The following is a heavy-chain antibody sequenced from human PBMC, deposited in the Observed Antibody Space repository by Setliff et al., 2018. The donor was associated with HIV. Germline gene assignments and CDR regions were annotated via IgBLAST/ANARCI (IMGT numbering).Heavy chain of an antibody. CDR3: ARDLPDLTGRSLDP. CDR2: IYYTGST. Sequence: PSETLSLTCTVSGDSISPYYWNWIRQPPGKGLEWIGYIYYTGSTNYNPSLKSRVTLSVDTSKNHFSLKLNSVTAADTAVYYCARDLPDLTGRSLDPWGQGTLVTVSS. J-gene: IGHJ5*02. V-gene: IGHV4-59*12. D-gene: IGHD7-27*01. CDR1: GDSISPYY.